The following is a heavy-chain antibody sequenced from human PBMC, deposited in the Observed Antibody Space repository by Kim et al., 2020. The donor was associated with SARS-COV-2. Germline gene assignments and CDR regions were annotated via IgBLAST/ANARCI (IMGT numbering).Heavy chain of an antibody. V-gene: IGHV4-39*07. CDR3: ATWKRSLAAAGTVDY. J-gene: IGHJ4*02. D-gene: IGHD6-13*01. CDR2: IYYSGST. CDR1: GGSISSSSYY. Sequence: SETLSLTCTVSGGSISSSSYYWGWIRQPPGKGLEWIGSIYYSGSTYYNPSLKSRVTISVDTSKNQFSLKLSSVTAADTAVYYCATWKRSLAAAGTVDYWGQGTLVTVSS.